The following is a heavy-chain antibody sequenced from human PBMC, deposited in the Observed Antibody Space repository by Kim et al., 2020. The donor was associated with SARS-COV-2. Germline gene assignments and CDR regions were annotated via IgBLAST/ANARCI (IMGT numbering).Heavy chain of an antibody. Sequence: ASVKVSCKASGYTFTSYGISWVRQAPGQGLEWMGWISAYNGNTNYAQKLQGRVTMTTDTSTSTAYMELRSLRSDDTAVYYCARAGPGGSYYPEFDYWGQGTLVTVSS. V-gene: IGHV1-18*04. CDR1: GYTFTSYG. CDR2: ISAYNGNT. CDR3: ARAGPGGSYYPEFDY. D-gene: IGHD1-26*01. J-gene: IGHJ4*02.